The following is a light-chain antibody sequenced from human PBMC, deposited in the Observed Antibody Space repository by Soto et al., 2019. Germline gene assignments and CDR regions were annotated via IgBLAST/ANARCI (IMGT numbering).Light chain of an antibody. Sequence: QSALTQPASVSGSPGQSITIYCTGTSTDIGSYKLVSWYQQHPGKAPKLMIYEGNKRPSGVSKRFSGSKSGNTASLTISGLRADDEGDYYCCGYAGGGTGIFGGGTKLTVL. CDR3: CGYAGGGTGI. J-gene: IGLJ2*01. CDR1: STDIGSYKL. CDR2: EGN. V-gene: IGLV2-23*01.